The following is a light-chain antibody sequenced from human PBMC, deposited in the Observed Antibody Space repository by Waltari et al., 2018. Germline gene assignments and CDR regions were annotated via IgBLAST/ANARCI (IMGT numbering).Light chain of an antibody. CDR3: QVWDSNSDHLYV. CDR1: NIESKS. J-gene: IGLJ1*01. CDR2: EDS. V-gene: IGLV3-21*02. Sequence: SYVLTQPPSVSVAPGQTARISCGGNNIESKSVHWYQQEPGQAPVLVVYEDSDRPSGIHERFSGSNSGNTATLTISRVEAGDEADYYCQVWDSNSDHLYVFGTGTEVTVL.